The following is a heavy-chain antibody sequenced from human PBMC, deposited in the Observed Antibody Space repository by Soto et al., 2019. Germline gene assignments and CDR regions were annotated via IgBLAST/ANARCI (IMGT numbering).Heavy chain of an antibody. CDR1: GFTFGDYA. J-gene: IGHJ1*01. CDR2: IRSKAYGGTT. Sequence: GGSLRLSCTASGFTFGDYAMSWFRQAPGKGLEWVGFIRSKAYGGTTEYAASVKGRFTISRDDSKSIAYLQMNSLKTEDTAVYYCTRGPPRYCSGGSCYLYFQHWGQGTLVTVSS. V-gene: IGHV3-49*03. CDR3: TRGPPRYCSGGSCYLYFQH. D-gene: IGHD2-15*01.